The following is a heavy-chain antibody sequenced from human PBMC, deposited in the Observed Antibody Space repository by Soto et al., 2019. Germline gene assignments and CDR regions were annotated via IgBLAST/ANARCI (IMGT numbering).Heavy chain of an antibody. J-gene: IGHJ1*01. CDR2: IYYSGIT. D-gene: IGHD1-26*01. V-gene: IGHV4-31*03. CDR3: GRDDSQRPATY. Sequence: SETLSLTCTVSGGSISSGGDYWSWIRQHPGKGLEWIGYIYYSGITYYNPSLKSRVTISVDTSKNQFSLKLTSMTAADTAVYYCGRDDSQRPATYWGQGTLVTVSS. CDR1: GGSISSGGDY.